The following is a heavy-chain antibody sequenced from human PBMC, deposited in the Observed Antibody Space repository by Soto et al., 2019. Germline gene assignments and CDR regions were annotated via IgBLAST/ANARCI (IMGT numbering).Heavy chain of an antibody. V-gene: IGHV3-23*01. J-gene: IGHJ4*02. CDR2: ISGSGGST. CDR1: GFTFSSYA. CDR3: AERGTGS. Sequence: EVQLLESGGGLVQPGGSLRLSCAASGFTFSSYALSWVRKAPGKGLEWVSAISGSGGSTYYPDSVKGRFTISRDNSKNTLYLQRNSLRAEDTAVYYCAERGTGSWGQGTLVTVSS. D-gene: IGHD3-10*01.